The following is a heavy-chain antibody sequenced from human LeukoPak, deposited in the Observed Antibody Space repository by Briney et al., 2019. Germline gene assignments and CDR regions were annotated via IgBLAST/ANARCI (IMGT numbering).Heavy chain of an antibody. Sequence: GGSLRLSCEGSGFSFSEYWMSWVRQAPGKGLEWVASVKQGGREKYYVDSVEGRFTISRDNAKNSLYLQMNTLRAEDTAVYYCARVLLLSGYGMDVWGQGTTVTVSS. CDR2: VKQGGREK. J-gene: IGHJ6*02. CDR1: GFSFSEYW. D-gene: IGHD2-21*01. V-gene: IGHV3-7*01. CDR3: ARVLLLSGYGMDV.